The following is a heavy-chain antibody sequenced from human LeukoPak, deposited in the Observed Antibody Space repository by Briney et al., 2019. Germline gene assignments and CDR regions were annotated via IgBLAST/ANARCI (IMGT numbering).Heavy chain of an antibody. CDR2: INHSGST. V-gene: IGHV4-34*01. CDR1: GRSFSVYY. CDR3: ARGVRSGGTFALDY. Sequence: SQTLALTCAVYGRSFSVYYWHWVRQPPGKGLEGIGEINHSGSTNYHPALKSRVTISVDTSKNQISLKMSSVTAADTAVYYCARGVRSGGTFALDYWGQGTLVTVSS. J-gene: IGHJ4*02. D-gene: IGHD2-15*01.